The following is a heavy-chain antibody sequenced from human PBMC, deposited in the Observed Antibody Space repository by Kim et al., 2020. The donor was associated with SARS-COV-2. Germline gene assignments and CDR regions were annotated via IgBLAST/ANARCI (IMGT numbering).Heavy chain of an antibody. D-gene: IGHD2-15*01. J-gene: IGHJ6*01. CDR3: GRVVCSGGSCYSGDYYGLD. Sequence: SETLSLTCTLSGGSFSSYYWSWIRQPPGKGLEWIGYIYYSGTTNYNPSLKSRVAISVDTSKNQFSLNLSSVTAADTAVYYCGRVVCSGGSCYSGDYYGLD. CDR1: GGSFSSYY. V-gene: IGHV4-59*01. CDR2: IYYSGTT.